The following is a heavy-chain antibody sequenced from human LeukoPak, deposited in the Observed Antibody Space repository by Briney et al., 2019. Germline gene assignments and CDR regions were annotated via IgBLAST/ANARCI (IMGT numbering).Heavy chain of an antibody. D-gene: IGHD2-2*02. V-gene: IGHV4-4*07. Sequence: SETLSLTCTVSGGSISSYYWSWIRQPAGKGLEWIGRTYASGSTNYNPSLKSRVTMSVDTSKNQFSLRLSSVTAADTAVYYCARNIVVVPAAIGGYNWFDPWGQGTLVTVSS. CDR2: TYASGST. CDR1: GGSISSYY. J-gene: IGHJ5*02. CDR3: ARNIVVVPAAIGGYNWFDP.